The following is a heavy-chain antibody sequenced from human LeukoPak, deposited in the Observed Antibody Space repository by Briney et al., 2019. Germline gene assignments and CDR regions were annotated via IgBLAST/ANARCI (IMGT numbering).Heavy chain of an antibody. Sequence: ASVTDSCMATRYTFTIYDINWVRQATGQGVEGMGWMNHNRGKTDYLQKFQGRVTITSNTSIRTAYIDTSSPRSADTAVYYCVRGDDPNYCYYDMDVWGKGTPVTVSS. V-gene: IGHV1-8*03. CDR2: MNHNRGKT. CDR3: VRGDDPNYCYYDMDV. D-gene: IGHD1-1*01. J-gene: IGHJ6*03. CDR1: RYTFTIYD.